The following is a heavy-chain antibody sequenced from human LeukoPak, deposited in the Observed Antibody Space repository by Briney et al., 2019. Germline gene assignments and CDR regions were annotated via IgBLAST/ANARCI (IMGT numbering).Heavy chain of an antibody. CDR1: GGSISSGGYS. V-gene: IGHV4-30-4*07. D-gene: IGHD5-12*01. J-gene: IGHJ4*02. Sequence: SETLSLTCAVSGGSISSGGYSWSWIRQPPGKGLEWIGYIYYSGSTYYNPSLKSRVTISVDTSKNQFSLKLSSVTAADTAVYYCAREDILGEIDYWGQGTLVTVSS. CDR2: IYYSGST. CDR3: AREDILGEIDY.